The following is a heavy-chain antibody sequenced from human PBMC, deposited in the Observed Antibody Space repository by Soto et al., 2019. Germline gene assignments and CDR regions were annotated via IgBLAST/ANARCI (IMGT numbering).Heavy chain of an antibody. Sequence: GGSLRLSCAASGFTFSSYAMHWVRQAPGKGLEWVAVISYDGSNKYYADSVKGRFTISRDNSKNTLYLQMNSLRAEDTAVYYCARDRGSGLAAGTINYYYGMDVWGQGTTVTVSS. CDR1: GFTFSSYA. CDR3: ARDRGSGLAAGTINYYYGMDV. J-gene: IGHJ6*02. V-gene: IGHV3-30-3*01. D-gene: IGHD6-13*01. CDR2: ISYDGSNK.